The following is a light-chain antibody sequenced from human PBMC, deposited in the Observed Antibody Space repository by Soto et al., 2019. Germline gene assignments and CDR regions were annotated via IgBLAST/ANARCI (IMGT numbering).Light chain of an antibody. V-gene: IGLV2-14*01. CDR2: DVS. CDR3: SSYTSSSTLHYV. CDR1: SSDVGGYNY. Sequence: QSALTQPASVSGSPGQSITISCTGTSSDVGGYNYVYWYQQHPGKAPQLMIYDVSNRPSGVSNRFSGSKSGNTASLTISGLQAEDEADYYCSSYTSSSTLHYVFGTGTKLTVL. J-gene: IGLJ1*01.